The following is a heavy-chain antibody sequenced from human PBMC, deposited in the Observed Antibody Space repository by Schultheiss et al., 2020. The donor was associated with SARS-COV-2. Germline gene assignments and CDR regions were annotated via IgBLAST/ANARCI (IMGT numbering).Heavy chain of an antibody. Sequence: SETLSLTCTVSGGSISSGGYYWSWIRQHPGKGLEWIGYIYYSGSTYYNPSLKSRVTISVDTSKNQFSLKLSSVTAADTAVYYCARDPAPGGHYYYYYGMDVWGQGTTVTVSS. CDR1: GGSISSGGYY. V-gene: IGHV4-31*03. CDR2: IYYSGST. J-gene: IGHJ6*02. CDR3: ARDPAPGGHYYYYYGMDV. D-gene: IGHD3-10*01.